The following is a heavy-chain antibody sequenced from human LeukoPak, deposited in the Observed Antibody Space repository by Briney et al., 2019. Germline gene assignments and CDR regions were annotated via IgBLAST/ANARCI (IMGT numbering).Heavy chain of an antibody. Sequence: ASVKVSCKAAGGTFSSYAISWVRQDPGQGLEWMGGIIPIFGTANYAQKFQGRVTITADTSTDTAYMELSSLRSEDTAVYYCATGSVSLTAYYFDYWGQGTLLTVSS. CDR2: IIPIFGTA. J-gene: IGHJ4*02. CDR3: ATGSVSLTAYYFDY. CDR1: GGTFSSYA. V-gene: IGHV1-69*06. D-gene: IGHD1-14*01.